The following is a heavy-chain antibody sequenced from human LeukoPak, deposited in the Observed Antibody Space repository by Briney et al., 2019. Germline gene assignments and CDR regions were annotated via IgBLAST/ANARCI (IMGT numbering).Heavy chain of an antibody. CDR1: GGSISSGGYY. CDR3: ARRRYCSSTSCHFQH. J-gene: IGHJ1*01. CDR2: IYHSGST. Sequence: SQTLSLTCTVSGGSISSGGYYWSWIRQPPGKGLEWIGYIYHSGSTYYNPSLKSRVTISVDRSKNQFSLKLSSVTAADTAVYYCARRRYCSSTSCHFQHWGQGTLVTVSS. D-gene: IGHD2-2*01. V-gene: IGHV4-30-2*01.